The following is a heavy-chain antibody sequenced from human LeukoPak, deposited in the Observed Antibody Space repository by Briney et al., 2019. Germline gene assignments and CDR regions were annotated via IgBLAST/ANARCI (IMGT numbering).Heavy chain of an antibody. CDR2: ISGSGDRT. D-gene: IGHD2-15*01. CDR1: GFTFSSYG. J-gene: IGHJ3*02. CDR3: ARAIGLYCSGGSCYDGDAFDI. V-gene: IGHV3-23*01. Sequence: PGGTLRLSCAASGFTFSSYGMSWVRQAPGKGLEWVSAISGSGDRTYYADSVKGRFTISRDNSKNTLCLQMNSLRAEDTAVYYCARAIGLYCSGGSCYDGDAFDIWGQGTMVTVSS.